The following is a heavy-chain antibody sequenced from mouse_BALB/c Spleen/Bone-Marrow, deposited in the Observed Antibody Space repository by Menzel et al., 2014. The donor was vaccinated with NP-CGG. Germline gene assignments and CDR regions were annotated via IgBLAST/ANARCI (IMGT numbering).Heavy chain of an antibody. CDR1: GYTFTDYY. J-gene: IGHJ3*01. CDR3: ARDYGSSYVAY. V-gene: IGHV1-26*01. D-gene: IGHD1-1*01. Sequence: VQLKHSGPELVKPGASVKMSCKASGYTFTDYYMKWVKQSLGKSLEWIGDINPNNGDTFYNQKFKGKATLTVDKSSGTAYMQLNSLTSEDSAVYYCARDYGSSYVAYWGQGTLVTVSA. CDR2: INPNNGDT.